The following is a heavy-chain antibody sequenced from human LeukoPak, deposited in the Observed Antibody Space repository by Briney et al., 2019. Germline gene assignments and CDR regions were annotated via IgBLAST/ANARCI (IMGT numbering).Heavy chain of an antibody. V-gene: IGHV3-13*01. CDR2: IGIATDT. J-gene: IGHJ4*02. Sequence: GGSLRLSCAASGFTFRSYDMHWVRQPTGKGLEWVSAIGIATDTYYPDSVKGRFTISRENAKNSFYLQMNSLRAGDTAVYYCARAVSVAGTLYYLDYWGQGTLVTVSS. CDR3: ARAVSVAGTLYYLDY. D-gene: IGHD6-19*01. CDR1: GFTFRSYD.